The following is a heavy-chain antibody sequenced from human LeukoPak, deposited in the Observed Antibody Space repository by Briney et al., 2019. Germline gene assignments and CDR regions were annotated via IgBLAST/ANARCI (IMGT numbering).Heavy chain of an antibody. V-gene: IGHV1-18*04. J-gene: IGHJ5*02. Sequence: ASVKVSCKASGYTFISSGISWVRQAPGQGLEWMGWISAYKGNTKYAQKFQGRVTMTTDTSTSTAYMELRSLRSDDTAVYYCARVRGRSNWFDPWGQGTLVTVSS. CDR2: ISAYKGNT. CDR3: ARVRGRSNWFDP. CDR1: GYTFISSG. D-gene: IGHD3-16*01.